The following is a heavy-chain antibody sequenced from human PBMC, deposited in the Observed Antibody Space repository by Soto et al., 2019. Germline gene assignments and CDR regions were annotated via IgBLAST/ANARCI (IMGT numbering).Heavy chain of an antibody. D-gene: IGHD1-7*01. CDR1: GFTFTYAW. Sequence: EVHLAESGGGLVEPGGSLRLSCAASGFTFTYAWITWVRQAPGKGMEWVGGIKSKPDGGTLDYAAPVKGRFTIPSDDSKNTLYLQMNSLKTEDTAVYFCTTGGTETTLDDYWGQGTLVTVSS. J-gene: IGHJ4*02. CDR3: TTGGTETTLDDY. V-gene: IGHV3-15*01. CDR2: IKSKPDGGTL.